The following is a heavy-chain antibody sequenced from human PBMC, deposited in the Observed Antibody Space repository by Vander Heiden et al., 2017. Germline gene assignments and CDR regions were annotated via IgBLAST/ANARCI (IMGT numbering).Heavy chain of an antibody. V-gene: IGHV1-46*03. Sequence: QVQLVQSGGEGKKTGAAGKVSCKATGNTFTTYYIHWLRQAPGKGLEWMGIINPSGGSTTYSQMFQGRVTMTRDTSTSTVYMELSSLRSEDTAVYYCTRGSGWYTFDYWGQEPWSPSPQ. D-gene: IGHD6-19*01. CDR3: TRGSGWYTFDY. J-gene: IGHJ4*01. CDR1: GNTFTTYY. CDR2: INPSGGST.